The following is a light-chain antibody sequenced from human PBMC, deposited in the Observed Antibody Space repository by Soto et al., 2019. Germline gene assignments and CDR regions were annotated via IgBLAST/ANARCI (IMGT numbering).Light chain of an antibody. V-gene: IGKV3-11*01. CDR2: DAS. Sequence: EIVLTQSPATLSLSPGERATLSCRASQSVSSYLAWYQQKPGQAPRLLINDASNRATGIPDRFSGSASATDFTLTISSLEPEDFAVYYCQQRSNWPPLTFGGGTKVEIK. CDR1: QSVSSY. J-gene: IGKJ4*02. CDR3: QQRSNWPPLT.